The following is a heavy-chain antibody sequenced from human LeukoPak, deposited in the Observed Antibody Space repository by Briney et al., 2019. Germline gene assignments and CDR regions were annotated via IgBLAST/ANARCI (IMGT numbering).Heavy chain of an antibody. D-gene: IGHD3-10*01. CDR2: TGST. J-gene: IGHJ2*01. V-gene: IGHV4-59*08. CDR3: ARPRSSSYWYFDL. CDR1: GGSINSDY. Sequence: PSETLSLTCTVSGGSINSDYWGWIRQPPGEGLEWIGHTGSTNYSPSLKSRVTISVDTSKNQFSLRLTSVTAADTAVYYCARPRSSSYWYFDLWGRGTLVTVSS.